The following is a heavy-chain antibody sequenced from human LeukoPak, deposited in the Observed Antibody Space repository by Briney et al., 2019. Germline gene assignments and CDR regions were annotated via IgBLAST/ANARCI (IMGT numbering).Heavy chain of an antibody. CDR2: IIPIFGTA. Sequence: SVKVSCKASGGTFSNYAISWVRQAPGQGLEWMGGIIPIFGTANYAQKFQGRVTMTTDTSTSTAYMEVRSLRSDDTAVYYCAREVGRGFDYWGQGTLVTVSS. V-gene: IGHV1-69*05. CDR1: GGTFSNYA. D-gene: IGHD1-26*01. J-gene: IGHJ4*02. CDR3: AREVGRGFDY.